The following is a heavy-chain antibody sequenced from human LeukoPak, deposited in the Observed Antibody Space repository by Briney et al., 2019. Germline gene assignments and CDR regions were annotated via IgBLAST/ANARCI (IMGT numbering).Heavy chain of an antibody. D-gene: IGHD3-22*01. J-gene: IGHJ5*02. CDR3: ARGLEDSSGYYLSWFDP. Sequence: SGTLSLTCAVYGGSFSGYYWSWIRQPPGKGLEWIGEINHSGSTNYNPSLKSRVTISVDTSKNQFSLKLSSVTAADTAVYYCARGLEDSSGYYLSWFDPWGQGTLVTVSS. V-gene: IGHV4-34*01. CDR1: GGSFSGYY. CDR2: INHSGST.